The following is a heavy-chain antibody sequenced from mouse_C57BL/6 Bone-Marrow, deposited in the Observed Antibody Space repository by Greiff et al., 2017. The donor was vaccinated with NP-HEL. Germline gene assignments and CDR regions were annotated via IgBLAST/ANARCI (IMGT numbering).Heavy chain of an antibody. CDR1: GFTFSSYA. D-gene: IGHD1-1*01. CDR2: ISSGGDYI. CDR3: TRVGYYGSSYWFAY. V-gene: IGHV5-9-1*02. Sequence: VQLVESGEGLVKPGGSLKLSCAASGFTFSSYAMSWVRQTPEKRLEWVAYISSGGDYIYYADTVKGRFTISRDNARNTLYLQMSSLKSEDTAMYYCTRVGYYGSSYWFAYWGQGTLVTVSA. J-gene: IGHJ3*01.